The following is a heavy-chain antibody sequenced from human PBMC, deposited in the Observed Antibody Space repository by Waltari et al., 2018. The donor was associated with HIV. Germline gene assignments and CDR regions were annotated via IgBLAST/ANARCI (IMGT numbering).Heavy chain of an antibody. CDR3: ARGAGGFSEGVFDY. V-gene: IGHV4-38-2*01. CDR1: GYSISSGYH. Sequence: QVQLQESGPGLVKPSETLSLTCAVSGYSISSGYHWGWIRQPPGKGLETIGTIFHSGNTHYNPSLKSRVTISLDASKNHFSLRLNSVTAADTAFYYCARGAGGFSEGVFDYWGQGTLVTVSS. J-gene: IGHJ4*02. D-gene: IGHD3-10*01. CDR2: IFHSGNT.